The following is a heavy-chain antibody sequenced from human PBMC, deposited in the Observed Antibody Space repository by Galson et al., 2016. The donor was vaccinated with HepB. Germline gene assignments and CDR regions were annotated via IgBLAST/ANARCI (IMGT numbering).Heavy chain of an antibody. V-gene: IGHV4-34*01. CDR3: ATGSRITIFGVARRGASYYKDV. D-gene: IGHD3-3*01. J-gene: IGHJ6*03. CDR1: GGSFSGYY. CDR2: LNHRGVT. Sequence: ATLSLTCAVYGGSFSGYYWSWIRQPPGKGLEWIGELNHRGVTNYNPSLKRRVTISVDTSKKQISLKLSSVTAAATAVYYCATGSRITIFGVARRGASYYKDVWGKGTTVTVSS.